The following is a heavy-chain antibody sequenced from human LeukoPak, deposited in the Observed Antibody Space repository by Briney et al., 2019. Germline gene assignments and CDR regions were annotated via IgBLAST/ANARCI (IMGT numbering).Heavy chain of an antibody. CDR1: GFTSTNLE. J-gene: IGHJ5*02. Sequence: GGSLRLSCAVSGFTSTNLEMSWVRQAPGKGLEWVSGISGSGDNTYYADSVKGRFTISRDNSKNTLYLQMNSLRADDTAVYYCAKGGLVHRFDPWGQGTLVTISS. CDR3: AKGGLVHRFDP. CDR2: ISGSGDNT. V-gene: IGHV3-23*01.